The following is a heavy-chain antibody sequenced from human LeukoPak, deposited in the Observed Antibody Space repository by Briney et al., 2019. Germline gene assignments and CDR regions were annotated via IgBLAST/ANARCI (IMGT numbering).Heavy chain of an antibody. V-gene: IGHV3-48*01. CDR2: ISSSSSTI. D-gene: IGHD3-3*01. CDR3: ARDKDDLWSGYSRGAIDI. CDR1: GFTFSSYI. J-gene: IGHJ3*02. Sequence: QPGGSLRLSCAASGFTFSSYIMNWVRQAPGKGLEWVSNISSSSSTIAYADSMKGRFTISRDNAKNSLYLQMNSLRAEDTAVYYCARDKDDLWSGYSRGAIDIWGQGTMVTVSS.